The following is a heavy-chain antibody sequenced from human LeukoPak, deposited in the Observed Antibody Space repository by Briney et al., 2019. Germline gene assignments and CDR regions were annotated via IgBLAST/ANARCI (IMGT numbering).Heavy chain of an antibody. Sequence: GGSLRLSCAASGFTFSSYMMQWVRQAPGKGLEWVSSISSDSTYVFYTDSLKGRFTVSRDNAKNSLYLQMNNLRAEDTAVYFCAKANGYNNYYFDYWGQGTLVTVSS. CDR1: GFTFSSYM. D-gene: IGHD5-24*01. CDR2: ISSDSTYV. CDR3: AKANGYNNYYFDY. J-gene: IGHJ4*02. V-gene: IGHV3-21*01.